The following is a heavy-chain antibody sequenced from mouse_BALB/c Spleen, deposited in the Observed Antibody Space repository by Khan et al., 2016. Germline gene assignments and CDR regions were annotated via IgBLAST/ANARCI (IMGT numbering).Heavy chain of an antibody. CDR2: INPSNGGT. D-gene: IGHD1-1*01. Sequence: VQLQESGAELVKPGASVKLSCKASGYTFTSYYMYWVKQRPGQGLEWIGEINPSNGGTNFNEKFKSKATLTVDKSSSTAYMQLSSLTSEDSAVYYCTRTPYYGSSVDYWGQGTTLTVSS. J-gene: IGHJ2*01. CDR1: GYTFTSYY. V-gene: IGHV1S81*02. CDR3: TRTPYYGSSVDY.